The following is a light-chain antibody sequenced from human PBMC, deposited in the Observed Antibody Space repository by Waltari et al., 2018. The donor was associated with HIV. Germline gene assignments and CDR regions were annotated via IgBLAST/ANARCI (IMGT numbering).Light chain of an antibody. J-gene: IGKJ1*01. CDR1: QTVLTY. Sequence: DIQITQSPSSLSAYVGDRVTITCRASQTVLTYLKWYQMKPGKAPKLLIYATSNLEGGVPSRFSGSGFGTDFTLTISSLQPEDFATYFCQESYGAPPWTFGQGTTVDVK. V-gene: IGKV1-39*01. CDR3: QESYGAPPWT. CDR2: ATS.